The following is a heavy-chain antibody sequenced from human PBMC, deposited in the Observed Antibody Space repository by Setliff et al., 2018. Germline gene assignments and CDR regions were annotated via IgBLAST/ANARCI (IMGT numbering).Heavy chain of an antibody. CDR2: IYYSGST. CDR3: ARAHSDIVVVPAAVRDAFDI. D-gene: IGHD2-2*01. J-gene: IGHJ3*02. Sequence: SETLSLTCTVSGGSISSGDYYWSWIRQPPGKGLEWIGYIYYSGSTYYNPSLKSRVTISVDTSKNQFSLKLSSVTAADTAVYYCARAHSDIVVVPAAVRDAFDIWGQGTMVTVSS. CDR1: GGSISSGDYY. V-gene: IGHV4-30-4*08.